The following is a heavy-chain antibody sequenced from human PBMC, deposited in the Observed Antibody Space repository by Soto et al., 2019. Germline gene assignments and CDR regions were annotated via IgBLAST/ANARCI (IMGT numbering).Heavy chain of an antibody. Sequence: QVQLVESGGGVVQPGRSLRLSCAASGFTFSSYGMHWVRQAPGKGLEWVAVIWYDGSNKYYADSVKGRFTISRDNSKNTLYLQMNSLRVEDTAVYYCARQRITIFGVALDAFDIWGQGTMVTVSS. J-gene: IGHJ3*02. CDR1: GFTFSSYG. V-gene: IGHV3-33*01. CDR2: IWYDGSNK. D-gene: IGHD3-3*01. CDR3: ARQRITIFGVALDAFDI.